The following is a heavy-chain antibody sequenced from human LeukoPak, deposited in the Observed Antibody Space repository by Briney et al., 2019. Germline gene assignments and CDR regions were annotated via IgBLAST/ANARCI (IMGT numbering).Heavy chain of an antibody. CDR3: ATDYGVSL. V-gene: IGHV4-39*01. Sequence: SETLSLTCTVAGASISSESYYWGWIRQPPGKGLEWIGSIYYSGSTYYNPSLKSRVTISVDTSKNQFSLKLSSVTAADTAVYYCATDYGVSLWGQGTLVTVSS. D-gene: IGHD4-17*01. CDR2: IYYSGST. CDR1: GASISSESYY. J-gene: IGHJ4*02.